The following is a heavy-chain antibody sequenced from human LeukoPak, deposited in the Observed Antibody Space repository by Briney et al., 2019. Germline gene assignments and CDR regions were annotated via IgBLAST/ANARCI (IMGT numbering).Heavy chain of an antibody. CDR3: ARDPPLGSCSTISCPHLDY. CDR2: ISSSSSFI. V-gene: IGHV3-21*01. D-gene: IGHD2-2*01. Sequence: GGSLRLSCAAPGFTFSRYSMNWVRQAPGKGLEWVSSISSSSSFIYYADSVKGRFTISRDNAKNSLYLQMNSLRAEDTAVYYCARDPPLGSCSTISCPHLDYWSQGTLVTVSS. CDR1: GFTFSRYS. J-gene: IGHJ4*02.